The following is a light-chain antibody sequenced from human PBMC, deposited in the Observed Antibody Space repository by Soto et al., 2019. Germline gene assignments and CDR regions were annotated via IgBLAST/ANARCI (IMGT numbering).Light chain of an antibody. Sequence: SALTQPASVSGAPGQSSAISCTGTTSDVGGYNYVSWYQQHPGKVPKLLIHEVSNRPSGVSNRFSGSKSGNTASLTISGLQQDQEADYSCLSNKSTIRYLFGTGTKVIV. J-gene: IGLJ1*01. CDR2: EVS. CDR1: TSDVGGYNY. V-gene: IGLV2-14*01. CDR3: LSNKSTIRYL.